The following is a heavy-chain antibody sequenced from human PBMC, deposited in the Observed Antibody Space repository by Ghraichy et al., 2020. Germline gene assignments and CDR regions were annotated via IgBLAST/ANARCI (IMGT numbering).Heavy chain of an antibody. Sequence: GGSLRLSCAASGFTFSSYAMHWVRQAPGKGLEWVAVISYDGSNKYYADSVKGRFTISRDNSKNTLYLQMNSLRAEDTAVYYCARQDYDYVWGSSGFFDYWGQGTLVTVSS. CDR3: ARQDYDYVWGSSGFFDY. D-gene: IGHD3-16*01. CDR2: ISYDGSNK. CDR1: GFTFSSYA. V-gene: IGHV3-30-3*01. J-gene: IGHJ4*02.